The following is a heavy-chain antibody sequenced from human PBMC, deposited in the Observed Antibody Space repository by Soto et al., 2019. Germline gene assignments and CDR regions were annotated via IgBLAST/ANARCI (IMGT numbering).Heavy chain of an antibody. CDR1: GGSISSYY. V-gene: IGHV4-59*01. Sequence: QVQLQESGPGLVKPSETLSLTCTVSGGSISSYYWSWIRQPPGKGLEWIGFIFYSGSTSYNPSLNSRVTISIGTAEYQSSLKLNSVTAADTAVYYCAKMIGAPVLSFDSWGEGTLVAASS. D-gene: IGHD3-10*02. J-gene: IGHJ5*01. CDR2: IFYSGST. CDR3: AKMIGAPVLSFDS.